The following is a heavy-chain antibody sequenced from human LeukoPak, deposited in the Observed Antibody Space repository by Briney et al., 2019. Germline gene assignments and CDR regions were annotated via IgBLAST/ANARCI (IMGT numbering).Heavy chain of an antibody. CDR2: ISGSGSGT. V-gene: IGHV3-23*01. CDR3: YRRDGSGEGAWFDP. Sequence: QTGGSLRLSCAASGFTFTSHAMRWVRQAPGKGLEWVSSISGSGSGTYYADSVKGRFTISRDNSKNTLYLQMNSLRAEDTAVYYCYRRDGSGEGAWFDPWGQGTLVTVSS. D-gene: IGHD3-10*01. CDR1: GFTFTSHA. J-gene: IGHJ5*02.